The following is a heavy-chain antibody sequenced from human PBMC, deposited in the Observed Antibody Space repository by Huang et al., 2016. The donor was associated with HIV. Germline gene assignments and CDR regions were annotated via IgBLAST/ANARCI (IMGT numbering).Heavy chain of an antibody. D-gene: IGHD3-10*01. V-gene: IGHV4-39*01. J-gene: IGHJ3*02. CDR3: ARLSAYGSGRTDAFDI. Sequence: QLQLQESGPGLVKPLETLSLTCTVSGGSISSSIYYWAWIRQPPGKGLEWIGSIYYSGRTYYNPSLKSRVTISVDTSKNQFSLKLSSVTAADTAVYYCARLSAYGSGRTDAFDIWGQGTMVTVSS. CDR2: IYYSGRT. CDR1: GGSISSSIYY.